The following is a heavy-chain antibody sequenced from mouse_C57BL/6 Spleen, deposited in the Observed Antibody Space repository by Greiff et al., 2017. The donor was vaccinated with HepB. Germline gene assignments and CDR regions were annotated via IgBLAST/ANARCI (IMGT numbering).Heavy chain of an antibody. J-gene: IGHJ4*01. V-gene: IGHV2-2*01. D-gene: IGHD2-2*01. CDR1: GFSLTSYG. Sequence: VQRVESGPGLVQPSQSLSITCTVSGFSLTSYGVHWVRQSPGKGLEWLGVIWRVGSTDYNAAFISRLGISKANSNIQVFFKMNSLQADDTAIHDCARDGTMVTDYALDYWGQGTSVTVSS. CDR3: ARDGTMVTDYALDY. CDR2: IWRVGST.